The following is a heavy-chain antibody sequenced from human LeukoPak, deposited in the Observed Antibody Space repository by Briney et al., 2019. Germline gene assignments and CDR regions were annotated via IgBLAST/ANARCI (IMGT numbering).Heavy chain of an antibody. V-gene: IGHV3-33*01. CDR2: IWYDGSNK. Sequence: GGSLRLSCAASGFTFSRYGIHWVRQAPGQGLEWVAVIWYDGSNKYYADSVKGRFTISRDNSKNTLYLQMNSLRAEDTAVYYCGRGTEYGMEGVDYWGQGTLVTVSS. CDR1: GFTFSRYG. D-gene: IGHD6-6*01. J-gene: IGHJ4*02. CDR3: GRGTEYGMEGVDY.